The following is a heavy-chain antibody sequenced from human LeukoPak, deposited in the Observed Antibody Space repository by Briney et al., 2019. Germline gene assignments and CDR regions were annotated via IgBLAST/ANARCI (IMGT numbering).Heavy chain of an antibody. CDR2: ISYDGSNK. J-gene: IGHJ4*02. D-gene: IGHD2-15*01. V-gene: IGHV3-30*18. Sequence: GRSLRLSCAASGFTFSSYGMHWVRQAPGKGLEWVAVISYDGSNKYYADSVKGRFTISRDNSKNTLYLQMNNLRAEDTAVYYCAKGGCRGTCNPLAYWGQGALVTVSP. CDR3: AKGGCRGTCNPLAY. CDR1: GFTFSSYG.